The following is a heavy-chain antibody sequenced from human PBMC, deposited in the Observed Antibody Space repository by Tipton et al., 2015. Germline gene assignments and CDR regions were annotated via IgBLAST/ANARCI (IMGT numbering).Heavy chain of an antibody. CDR2: IYQSGST. CDR1: GGSISSGYY. V-gene: IGHV4-38-2*02. Sequence: TLSLTCSVSGGSISSGYYWGWIRQPPGKGLEWIGNIYQSGSTYYNPSLKSRVTISVDTSKNQFSLKLSSVTAADTAVYYCARDKERWLQYWAFDIWGQGTMVTVSS. J-gene: IGHJ3*02. CDR3: ARDKERWLQYWAFDI. D-gene: IGHD5-24*01.